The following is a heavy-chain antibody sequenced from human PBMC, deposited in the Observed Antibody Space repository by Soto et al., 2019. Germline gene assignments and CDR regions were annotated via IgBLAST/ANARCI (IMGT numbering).Heavy chain of an antibody. V-gene: IGHV2-5*02. J-gene: IGHJ4*02. CDR1: GFSLSSSGVG. Sequence: QITLKESGPTLVKPTQTLTLTCTFSGFSLSSSGVGVGWIRQPPGKALEWLALIYWDNYKQYSPSLKNRFTTTKATSKNQVVLTMPKMEPVATGTYYCARVMGSGTVGVFDYWGQGTLVTVSS. CDR3: ARVMGSGTVGVFDY. D-gene: IGHD6-13*01. CDR2: IYWDNYK.